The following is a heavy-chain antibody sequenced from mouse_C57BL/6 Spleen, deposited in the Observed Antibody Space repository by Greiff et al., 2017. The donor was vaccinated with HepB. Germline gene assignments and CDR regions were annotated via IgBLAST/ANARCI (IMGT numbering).Heavy chain of an antibody. CDR2: IYPGDGDT. V-gene: IGHV1-82*01. J-gene: IGHJ4*01. Sequence: QVQLQQSGPELVKPGASVKISCKASGYAFSGSWMNWVKQRPGKGLEWIGRIYPGDGDTNYNGKFKGKATLTADKSSSTAYMQLSSLTSEDSAVYLCARKNSYAMDYWGQGTSVTVSS. CDR3: ARKNSYAMDY. CDR1: GYAFSGSW.